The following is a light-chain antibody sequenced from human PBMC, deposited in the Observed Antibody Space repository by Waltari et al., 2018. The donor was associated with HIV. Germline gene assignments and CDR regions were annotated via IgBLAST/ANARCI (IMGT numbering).Light chain of an antibody. J-gene: IGLJ2*01. CDR3: SSYTSSTYVV. Sequence: NYVSWYQQHPGKVPKLMINDVSNRPSGVSYRFSGSKSGNTASLTISGLQAEDEADYYCSSYTSSTYVVFGGGTKLTVL. CDR2: DVS. CDR1: NY. V-gene: IGLV2-14*03.